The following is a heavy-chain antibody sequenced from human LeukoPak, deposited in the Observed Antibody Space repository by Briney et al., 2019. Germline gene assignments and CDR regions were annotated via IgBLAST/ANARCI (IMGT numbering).Heavy chain of an antibody. CDR3: ARAPRDILTGHDAFDI. CDR1: GGSFSGYY. CDR2: INHSGST. J-gene: IGHJ3*02. Sequence: SETLSLTCAVYGGSFSGYYWSWIRQPPGKGLEWIGEINHSGSTNYNPSLKSRVTISVDRSKNQFSLKLSSVTAADTAVYYCARAPRDILTGHDAFDIWGQGTMVTVSS. D-gene: IGHD3-9*01. V-gene: IGHV4-34*01.